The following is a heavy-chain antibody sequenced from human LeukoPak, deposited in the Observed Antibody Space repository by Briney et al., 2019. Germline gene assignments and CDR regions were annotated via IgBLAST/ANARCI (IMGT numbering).Heavy chain of an antibody. CDR1: GGSISSYY. Sequence: SKTLSLTCTVSGGSISSYYWSWIRQPPGKGLEWIGYIYYSGSTNYNPSLKSRVTISVDTSKNQFSLKLSSVTAADTAVYYCARVGGGDGYNLGAFDIWGQGTMVTVSS. CDR2: IYYSGST. V-gene: IGHV4-59*01. CDR3: ARVGGGDGYNLGAFDI. D-gene: IGHD5-24*01. J-gene: IGHJ3*02.